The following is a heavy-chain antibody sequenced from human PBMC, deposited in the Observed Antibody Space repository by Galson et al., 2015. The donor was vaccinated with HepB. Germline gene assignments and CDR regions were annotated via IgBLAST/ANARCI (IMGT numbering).Heavy chain of an antibody. V-gene: IGHV3-66*01. CDR3: ARGLIAAAGPSNPSPRQVTWYFDL. CDR2: IYSGGST. J-gene: IGHJ2*01. D-gene: IGHD6-13*01. CDR1: GFTVSSNY. Sequence: SLRLSCAASGFTVSSNYMSWVRQAPGKGLEWVSVIYSGGSTYYADSVKGRFTISRDNSKNTLYLQMNSLRAEDTAVYYCARGLIAAAGPSNPSPRQVTWYFDLWGRGTLVTVSS.